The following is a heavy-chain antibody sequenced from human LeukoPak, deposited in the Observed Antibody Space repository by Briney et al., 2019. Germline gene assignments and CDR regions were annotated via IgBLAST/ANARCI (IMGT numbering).Heavy chain of an antibody. CDR1: GFSFSTTW. CDR3: ARDNYYSLDV. Sequence: PGGSLRLSCVASGFSFSTTWMNWVRQAPGKGLVWVSLINGDGSSSNYADSVKGRFTISRDNAKNTVYLQMDSLRADDTAVYYCARDNYYSLDVWGQGTTVTVSS. CDR2: INGDGSSS. V-gene: IGHV3-74*01. J-gene: IGHJ6*02.